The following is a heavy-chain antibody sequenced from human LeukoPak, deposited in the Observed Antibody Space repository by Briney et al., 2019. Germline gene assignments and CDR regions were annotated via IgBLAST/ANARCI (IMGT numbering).Heavy chain of an antibody. CDR3: AKREKGTTGRFFDY. J-gene: IGHJ4*02. CDR2: ISEGVGNT. CDR1: GFTFTNYA. D-gene: IGHD4-17*01. V-gene: IGHV3-23*01. Sequence: GGSLRLSCAASGFTFTNYAMTWVRQAPGKGLEWVSGISEGVGNTYYADSVKGRFTISRDHSKNTLYLQMNSLRAEETALYYCAKREKGTTGRFFDYWGQGTLVTVSS.